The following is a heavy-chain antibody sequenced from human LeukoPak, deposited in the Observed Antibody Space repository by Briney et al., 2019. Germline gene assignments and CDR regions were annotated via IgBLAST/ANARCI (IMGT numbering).Heavy chain of an antibody. D-gene: IGHD2-15*01. V-gene: IGHV1-18*01. CDR1: GYTFTSYG. J-gene: IGHJ5*02. Sequence: AASVKVSCRASGYTFTSYGISWVRQAPGQGLEWMGWISAYNGNTNYAQKLQGRVTMTTDTSTSTAYMELRSLRSDDTAVYYCARDALAATPFSGFDPWGQGTLVTVSS. CDR2: ISAYNGNT. CDR3: ARDALAATPFSGFDP.